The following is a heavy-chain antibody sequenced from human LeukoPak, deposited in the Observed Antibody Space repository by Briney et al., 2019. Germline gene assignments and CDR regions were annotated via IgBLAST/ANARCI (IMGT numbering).Heavy chain of an antibody. V-gene: IGHV3-49*04. J-gene: IGHJ4*02. CDR3: TRGFSSWPYYFDY. CDR2: IRSKAYGGTT. D-gene: IGHD6-13*01. Sequence: GGSLRLSCTASGFTFGDFAMSWVRQAPGKGLEWVGFIRSKAYGGTTDYAASVKGRFTISRDDSKSITYLQMNSLKTGDTAVYYCTRGFSSWPYYFDYWGQGTLVTVSS. CDR1: GFTFGDFA.